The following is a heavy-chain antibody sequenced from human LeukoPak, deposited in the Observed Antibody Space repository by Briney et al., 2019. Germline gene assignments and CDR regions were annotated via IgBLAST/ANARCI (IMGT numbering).Heavy chain of an antibody. CDR3: ARGTPIVGATTDY. Sequence: ASVKVSCKASGYTFTGYYMHWVRQAPGQGLEWMGWINPNSGGTNYAQKLQGRVTMTTDTSTSTAYMELRSLRSDDTAVYYCARGTPIVGATTDYWGQGTLVTVSS. V-gene: IGHV1-2*02. CDR2: INPNSGGT. J-gene: IGHJ4*02. D-gene: IGHD1-26*01. CDR1: GYTFTGYY.